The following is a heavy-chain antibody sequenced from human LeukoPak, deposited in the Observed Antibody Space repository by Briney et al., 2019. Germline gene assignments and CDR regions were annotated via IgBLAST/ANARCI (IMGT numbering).Heavy chain of an antibody. J-gene: IGHJ6*03. D-gene: IGHD4-17*01. V-gene: IGHV1-2*02. Sequence: GASVKVSCKASGYTFTDYYIHWVRQAPGQGLEWMGWINPNSDGANYAQKFPGRVTMTRDTSISAVYMELSRLRSDDTAVYYCARDYGDYERGFMDVWGKGTTVTVSS. CDR1: GYTFTDYY. CDR2: INPNSDGA. CDR3: ARDYGDYERGFMDV.